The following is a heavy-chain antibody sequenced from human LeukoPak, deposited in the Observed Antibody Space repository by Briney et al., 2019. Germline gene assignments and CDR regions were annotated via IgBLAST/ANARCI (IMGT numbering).Heavy chain of an antibody. CDR3: ASWPLVVPAAIRIH. CDR1: GGSISSYY. J-gene: IGHJ4*02. D-gene: IGHD2-2*01. CDR2: IHTSGST. V-gene: IGHV4-4*07. Sequence: SETLSLTCTVSGGSISSYYWSWIRQPAGKGLEWIGRIHTSGSTNYSPSLKSRVTMSVDTSKNQFSLKLSSVTAADTAVYYCASWPLVVPAAIRIHWGQGTLVTVSS.